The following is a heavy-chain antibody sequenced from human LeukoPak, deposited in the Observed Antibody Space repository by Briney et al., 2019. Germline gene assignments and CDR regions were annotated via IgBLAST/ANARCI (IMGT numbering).Heavy chain of an antibody. Sequence: SETLSLTCTVSGGSISSYYWSWIRQPPGKGLEWIGSIYYSGSTYYNPSLKSRVTISVDTSKNQFSLKLSSVTAADTAVYYCASDYCSGGSCYHDYWGQGTLVTVSS. CDR1: GGSISSYY. V-gene: IGHV4-59*05. D-gene: IGHD2-15*01. CDR3: ASDYCSGGSCYHDY. CDR2: IYYSGST. J-gene: IGHJ4*02.